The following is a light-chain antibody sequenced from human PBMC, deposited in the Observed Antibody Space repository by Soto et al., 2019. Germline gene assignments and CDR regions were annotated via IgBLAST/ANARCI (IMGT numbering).Light chain of an antibody. CDR3: SSYRSGGTFV. Sequence: QSVLTLPASVSGSPGQSIAISCTGTSSDVGGYNYVSWHQQHPGKAPKVLISVVSNRPSGVSNRFSGSKSGNTASLTISGLQAEDEADYYCSSYRSGGTFVFGSGTKLTVL. J-gene: IGLJ1*01. CDR1: SSDVGGYNY. CDR2: VVS. V-gene: IGLV2-14*01.